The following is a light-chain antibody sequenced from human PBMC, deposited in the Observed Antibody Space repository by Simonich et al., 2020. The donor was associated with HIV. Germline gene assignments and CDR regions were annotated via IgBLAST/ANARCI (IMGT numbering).Light chain of an antibody. Sequence: EIVLPQSPGTLSLSPGERATLPCRASQSVRRSYLDWYQQKPALAPRHLIYDASRRAAGTPDSVSGSGSGTYCTLTISTMQSEDLAVYDCQKCNNWPPTFGQGTKVEIK. CDR3: QKCNNWPPT. CDR1: QSVRRSY. V-gene: IGKV3D-20*02. CDR2: DAS. J-gene: IGKJ1*01.